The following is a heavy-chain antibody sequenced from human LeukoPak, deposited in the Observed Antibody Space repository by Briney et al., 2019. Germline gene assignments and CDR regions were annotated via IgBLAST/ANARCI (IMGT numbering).Heavy chain of an antibody. CDR1: GFIFSSYW. CDR2: ISGSGGRT. V-gene: IGHV3-23*01. CDR3: AKVRAPRQYYFDY. D-gene: IGHD1-26*01. J-gene: IGHJ4*02. Sequence: GGSLRLSCAASGFIFSSYWMSWVRQAPGKGLEWVSAISGSGGRTYYADSVKGRFTISRDNSKNTLYLQMNSLRAEDTAVYYCAKVRAPRQYYFDYWGQGTLVTVSS.